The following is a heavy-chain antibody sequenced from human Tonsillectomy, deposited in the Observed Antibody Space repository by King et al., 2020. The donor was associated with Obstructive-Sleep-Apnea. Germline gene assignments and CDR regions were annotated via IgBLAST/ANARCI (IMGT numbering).Heavy chain of an antibody. CDR1: GGSFSGYY. D-gene: IGHD5-12*01. CDR2: INHSGST. CDR3: ASVGIVATTLSFDY. Sequence: VQLQQWGAGLLKPSETLSLTCAVYGGSFSGYYWSWIRQPPGKGLEWIGEINHSGSTNYNPSLKRRVTISVDTSKNKYSRKLSSVPAADTAVYYCASVGIVATTLSFDYWGQGTLVTVSS. V-gene: IGHV4-34*01. J-gene: IGHJ4*02.